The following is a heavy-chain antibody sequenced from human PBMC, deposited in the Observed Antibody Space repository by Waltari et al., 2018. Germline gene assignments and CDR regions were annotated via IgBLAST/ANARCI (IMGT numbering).Heavy chain of an antibody. Sequence: TCGSSSCWIRQPAGKGMEWIGRIYTRGSTNYNPSLKSRVTMSVDTSKNQFSLKLSSVTAPDTAVYYCARDPKTGDLDAFDIWGQGTMVTVSS. CDR2: IYTRGST. V-gene: IGHV4-4*07. D-gene: IGHD7-27*01. CDR3: ARDPKTGDLDAFDI. CDR1: TCGSS. J-gene: IGHJ3*02.